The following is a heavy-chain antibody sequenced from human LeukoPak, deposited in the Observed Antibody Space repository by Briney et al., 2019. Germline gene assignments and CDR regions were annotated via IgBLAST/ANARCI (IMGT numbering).Heavy chain of an antibody. CDR2: ISGSGGST. D-gene: IGHD3-16*02. V-gene: IGHV3-23*01. J-gene: IGHJ4*02. Sequence: GGSLRLSCAASGFTFSSYAMSWVRQAPGKGLEWVSAISGSGGSTYYADSVKGRFTISRDNSKNTLYLQMNSLRAEDTAVYYRAIGDGLGELSSSFDHWGQGTLVTVSS. CDR1: GFTFSSYA. CDR3: AIGDGLGELSSSFDH.